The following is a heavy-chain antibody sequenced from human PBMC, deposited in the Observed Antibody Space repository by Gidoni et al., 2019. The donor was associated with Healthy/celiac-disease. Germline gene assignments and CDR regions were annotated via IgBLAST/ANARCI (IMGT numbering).Heavy chain of an antibody. D-gene: IGHD3-10*01. CDR1: GGTFRSYS. Sequence: QVQLVQSGAEVKKPASSVKFSCKASGGTFRSYSISWVRQAPGQGLECMGRIIPILGIANYAQKFQGRVTITADKSTSTAYMELSSLRSEDTAVYYCAREEYYYGSGSPSGYYYGMDVWGQGTTVTVSS. CDR2: IIPILGIA. CDR3: AREEYYYGSGSPSGYYYGMDV. J-gene: IGHJ6*02. V-gene: IGHV1-69*04.